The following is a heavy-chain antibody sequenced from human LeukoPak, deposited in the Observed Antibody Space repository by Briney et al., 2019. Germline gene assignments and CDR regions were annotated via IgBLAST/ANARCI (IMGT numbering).Heavy chain of an antibody. Sequence: SETLSLTCTVSGGSISSGGYYWSWIRQYPGKGLEWIGYIYYSGSTYYNPSLKSRVTISVDTSKNQFSLKLSSVTAADTAVYYCARRGRTGYYYFDCWGQGTLVTVSS. CDR2: IYYSGST. J-gene: IGHJ4*02. D-gene: IGHD1-1*01. V-gene: IGHV4-31*03. CDR3: ARRGRTGYYYFDC. CDR1: GGSISSGGYY.